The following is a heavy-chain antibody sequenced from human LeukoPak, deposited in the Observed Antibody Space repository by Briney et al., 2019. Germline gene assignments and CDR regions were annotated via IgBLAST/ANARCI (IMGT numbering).Heavy chain of an antibody. CDR3: ASSRSFFMNRWSFDL. J-gene: IGHJ5*02. V-gene: IGHV4-34*01. CDR2: INHSGST. Sequence: PSETLSLTCAVYGGSFSGYYWSWIRQPPGKGLEWIGEINHSGSTNYNPSLKSRLTISVDTSKNQFSLKLSSVTAADTAVYYCASSRSFFMNRWSFDLWGQGTLVTVSS. D-gene: IGHD3-16*01. CDR1: GGSFSGYY.